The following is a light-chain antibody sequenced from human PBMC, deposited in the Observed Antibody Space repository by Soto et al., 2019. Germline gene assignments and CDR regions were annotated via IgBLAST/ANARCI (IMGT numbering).Light chain of an antibody. Sequence: VLKQSPATLSLSPGERATLSCRASQSVSSYLAWYQQKPGQAPRLLIYDASNRATGIPARFSGSGSGTDFTLTISSLEPEDFAVYYCQQYGSSTTFGQGTKVDIK. CDR3: QQYGSSTT. CDR1: QSVSSY. J-gene: IGKJ1*01. V-gene: IGKV3-11*01. CDR2: DAS.